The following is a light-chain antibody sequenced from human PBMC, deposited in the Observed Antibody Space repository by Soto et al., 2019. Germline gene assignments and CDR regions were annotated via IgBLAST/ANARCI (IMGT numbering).Light chain of an antibody. CDR3: QQYNNWPWT. J-gene: IGKJ1*01. Sequence: EIVMTQSPATLSVSPGERATLSCRASQSVSSNLAWYQQKPGQAPRILIYGASTRATGIPARFSGSGSGTECTLTISRLQSEDFSVYYCQQYNNWPWTFGQGTKVDI. CDR1: QSVSSN. V-gene: IGKV3-15*01. CDR2: GAS.